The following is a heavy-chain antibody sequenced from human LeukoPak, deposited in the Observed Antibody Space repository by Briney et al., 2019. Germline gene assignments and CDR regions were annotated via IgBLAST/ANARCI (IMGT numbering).Heavy chain of an antibody. J-gene: IGHJ6*02. CDR2: ISGSGGST. D-gene: IGHD3-22*01. CDR1: GFTFSSYA. Sequence: GGSLRLSCAASGFTFSSYAMSWVRQAPGKGLEWVSAISGSGGSTYYADSVKGRFTISRDNAKNTLYLQMNSLRAEDTAVYFCARDPSSGSLYGMDVWGQGTTVTVSS. V-gene: IGHV3-23*01. CDR3: ARDPSSGSLYGMDV.